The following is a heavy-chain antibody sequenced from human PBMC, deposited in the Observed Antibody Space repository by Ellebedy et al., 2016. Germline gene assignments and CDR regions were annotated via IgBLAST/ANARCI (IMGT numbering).Heavy chain of an antibody. CDR3: ASSGGASLGAFDI. J-gene: IGHJ3*02. D-gene: IGHD3-16*01. CDR2: IWYDGSNK. V-gene: IGHV3-33*01. CDR1: GFTFSSYG. Sequence: GGSLRLSXAASGFTFSSYGMHWVRQAPGKGLEWVAVIWYDGSNKYYADSVKGRFTISRDNSKNTLYLQMNSLRAEDTAVYYCASSGGASLGAFDIWGQGTMVTVSS.